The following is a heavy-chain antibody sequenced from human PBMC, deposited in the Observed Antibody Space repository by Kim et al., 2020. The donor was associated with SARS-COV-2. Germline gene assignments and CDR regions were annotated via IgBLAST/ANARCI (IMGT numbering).Heavy chain of an antibody. CDR3: ARAGLYDSSGYYPDH. CDR1: GFTFGDHY. CDR2: ISGTGSFT. V-gene: IGHV3-11*05. J-gene: IGHJ4*02. Sequence: GGSLRLSCAASGFTFGDHYMTWIRQSPGKGLEWISYISGTGSFTNYADSVKGRFTISRDNAEKSLFLHMSSLRADDTAVYYCARAGLYDSSGYYPDHWGQGTLVTVSS. D-gene: IGHD3-22*01.